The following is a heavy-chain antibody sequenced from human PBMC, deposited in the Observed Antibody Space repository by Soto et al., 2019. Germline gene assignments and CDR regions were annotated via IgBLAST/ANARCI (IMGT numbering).Heavy chain of an antibody. Sequence: GGSLRLSCAVSGSTFSNDWMHWVRQAPGKGLVWVSHINSDGSSTNYADFVKGRFTIARDNDKNTVYLQMNSLRAEDTAVYYCARDRSYSLDVWGQGTTVTVSS. J-gene: IGHJ6*02. V-gene: IGHV3-74*01. CDR2: INSDGSST. CDR3: ARDRSYSLDV. CDR1: GSTFSNDW.